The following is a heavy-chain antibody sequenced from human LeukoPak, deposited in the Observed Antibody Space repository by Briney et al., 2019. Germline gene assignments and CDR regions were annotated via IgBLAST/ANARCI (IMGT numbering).Heavy chain of an antibody. CDR2: INPSGGST. Sequence: ASVKVSCKASGYTFTSYYMHWVRQAPGQGLEWMGIINPSGGSTSYAQKFQGRVTMTRDMSTSTVYMELSSLRSEDTAVYYCARDRITMVRGEMWDYWGQETLVTVSS. CDR3: ARDRITMVRGEMWDY. CDR1: GYTFTSYY. J-gene: IGHJ4*02. D-gene: IGHD3-10*01. V-gene: IGHV1-46*01.